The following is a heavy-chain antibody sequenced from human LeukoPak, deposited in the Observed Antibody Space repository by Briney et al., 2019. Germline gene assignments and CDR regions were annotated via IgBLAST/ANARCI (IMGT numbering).Heavy chain of an antibody. J-gene: IGHJ6*02. Sequence: ASETLSLTCAVSGGSISGYFWSWSRQPPGKGLEWIGYIYYTGSTIYNPSLRSRGTMSVDVSKNQFSLNLSSVTAADTAVYYCARHDPVGHFLRGMDVWGQGTTVTVSS. CDR2: IYYTGST. V-gene: IGHV4-59*08. CDR1: GGSISGYF. CDR3: ARHDPVGHFLRGMDV. D-gene: IGHD2/OR15-2a*01.